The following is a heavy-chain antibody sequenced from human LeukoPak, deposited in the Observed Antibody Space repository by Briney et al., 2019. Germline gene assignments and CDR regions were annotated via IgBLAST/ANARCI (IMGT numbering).Heavy chain of an antibody. Sequence: SETLSLTCTVSGGSISSSSYYWGWIRQPPGQGLEWIGSIYYSGSTYYNPSLKSRVTISVDTSKNQFSLKLSSVTAADTAVYYCARQPYYYDSSGSDYWGQGTLVTVSS. CDR1: GGSISSSSYY. D-gene: IGHD3-22*01. CDR2: IYYSGST. J-gene: IGHJ4*02. V-gene: IGHV4-39*01. CDR3: ARQPYYYDSSGSDY.